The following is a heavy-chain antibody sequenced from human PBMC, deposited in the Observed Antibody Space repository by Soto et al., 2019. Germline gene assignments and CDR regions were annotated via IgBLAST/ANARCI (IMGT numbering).Heavy chain of an antibody. CDR2: IKSKTDGGTT. Sequence: EVQLVESGGGLVQPGGSLRLSCAASGFTFSNAWMSWVRQAPGKGLEWVGRIKSKTDGGTTDYAAPVKGRFTISRDDSKNTLYLQMNSLKTEDTAVYYCTTGAATMVRGVDPWGQGTLVTVSS. D-gene: IGHD3-10*01. V-gene: IGHV3-15*01. CDR1: GFTFSNAW. J-gene: IGHJ5*02. CDR3: TTGAATMVRGVDP.